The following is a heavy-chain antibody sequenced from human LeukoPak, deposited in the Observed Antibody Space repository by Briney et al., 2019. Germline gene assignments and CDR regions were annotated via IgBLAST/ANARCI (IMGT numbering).Heavy chain of an antibody. D-gene: IGHD2-15*01. Sequence: PGGSLRLSCVASGFTFSTYAMSWFRQAPGKGLGWVSAISGGVGSTYYTDSVKGRFTISRDKSKNTLFLQMNSLRAEDTAAYYCARYTGYCGEDSCDRYFQHWGPGTQVIVSS. CDR1: GFTFSTYA. J-gene: IGHJ1*01. CDR3: ARYTGYCGEDSCDRYFQH. V-gene: IGHV3-23*01. CDR2: ISGGVGST.